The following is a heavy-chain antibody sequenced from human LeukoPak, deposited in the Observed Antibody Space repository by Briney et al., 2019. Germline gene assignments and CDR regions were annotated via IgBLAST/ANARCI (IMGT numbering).Heavy chain of an antibody. Sequence: GASVKVSCKASGYTFTGYYMHWVRQAPGQGLEWMGWINPNSGGTNYAQKFQGRVTMTRDTSISTAYMELSRLRSDDTAVYYCARAPNYSDSGSPLRDFWGQGTLVTVSS. J-gene: IGHJ4*02. CDR2: INPNSGGT. V-gene: IGHV1-2*02. CDR1: GYTFTGYY. D-gene: IGHD3-10*01. CDR3: ARAPNYSDSGSPLRDF.